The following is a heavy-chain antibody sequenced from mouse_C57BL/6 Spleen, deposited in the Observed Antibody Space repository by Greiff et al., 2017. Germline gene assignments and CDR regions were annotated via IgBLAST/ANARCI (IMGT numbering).Heavy chain of an antibody. J-gene: IGHJ2*01. D-gene: IGHD1-1*01. CDR3: ARYGSSWKDYFDY. V-gene: IGHV5-17*01. CDR2: ISSGSSTI. Sequence: EVKLVESGGGLVKPGGSLKLSCAASGFTFSDYGMHWVRQAPEKGLEWVAYISSGSSTIYYADTVKGRFTISRDNAKNTLFLQMTSLRSEATAMYYCARYGSSWKDYFDYWGQGTTLTVSS. CDR1: GFTFSDYG.